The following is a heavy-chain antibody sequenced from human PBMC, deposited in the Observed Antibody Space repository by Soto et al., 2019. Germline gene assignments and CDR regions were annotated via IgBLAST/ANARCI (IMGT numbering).Heavy chain of an antibody. J-gene: IGHJ1*01. CDR3: ARGAPGRDGYNLDFQH. D-gene: IGHD5-12*01. CDR1: GFTFSTYA. Sequence: LRLSCAASGFTFSTYAMNWVRQAPGKGLEWVSSISSTSSFRYYADSVKGRFTISRDNAKNSLYLQMNSLRAQDTAVYYCARGAPGRDGYNLDFQHWGQGTLVTVSS. V-gene: IGHV3-21*01. CDR2: ISSTSSFR.